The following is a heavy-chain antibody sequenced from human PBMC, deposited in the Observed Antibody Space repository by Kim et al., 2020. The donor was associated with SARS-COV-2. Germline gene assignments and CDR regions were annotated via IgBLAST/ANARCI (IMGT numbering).Heavy chain of an antibody. J-gene: IGHJ6*03. CDR3: ASARRRIAARRGDYYYYYYMDV. D-gene: IGHD6-6*01. CDR1: GFTFSDYY. CDR2: ISSSGSTI. V-gene: IGHV3-11*01. Sequence: GGSLRLSCAASGFTFSDYYMSWIRQAPGKGLEWVSYISSSGSTIYYADSVKGRFTISGDNAKNSLYLQMNSLRAEDTAVYYCASARRRIAARRGDYYYYYYMDVWGKGTTVTVSS.